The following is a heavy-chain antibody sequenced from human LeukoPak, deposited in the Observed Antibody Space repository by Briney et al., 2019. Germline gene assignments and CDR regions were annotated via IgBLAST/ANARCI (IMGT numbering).Heavy chain of an antibody. J-gene: IGHJ6*03. Sequence: ASVKVSCKASGYTFTSYYMHWVRQAPGQGLEWMGIINPSGGSTSYAQKFQGRVTMTRDMSTSTVYMELSSLRSEETAVYYCARDRRDYYYMDVWGKGTTVTVSS. CDR1: GYTFTSYY. V-gene: IGHV1-46*01. CDR3: ARDRRDYYYMDV. CDR2: INPSGGST.